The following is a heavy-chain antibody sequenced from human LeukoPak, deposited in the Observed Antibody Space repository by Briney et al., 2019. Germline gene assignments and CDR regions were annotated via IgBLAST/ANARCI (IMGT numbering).Heavy chain of an antibody. CDR2: ISAYNGNT. Sequence: ASVKVSCKASGYTFSTYGVSWVRQAPGQGLEWMGWISAYNGNTNYAKKFQGRFTVTKDTSTSTAYMELRSLRSDDTAVYYCARDFVAVVGTSIPGFDPWGQGTLVTVSS. J-gene: IGHJ5*02. V-gene: IGHV1-18*01. CDR3: ARDFVAVVGTSIPGFDP. CDR1: GYTFSTYG. D-gene: IGHD6-19*01.